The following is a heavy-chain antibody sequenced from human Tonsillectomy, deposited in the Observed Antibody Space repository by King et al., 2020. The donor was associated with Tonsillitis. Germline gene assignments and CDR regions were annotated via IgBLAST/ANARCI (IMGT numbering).Heavy chain of an antibody. CDR3: ARDRDDPIYFDY. D-gene: IGHD5-24*01. Sequence: EQLVQSGAEVKKPGASVKVSCKASGYTFTDYYIHWVRQAPGQGLEWMGWINPNTGGTKYAQKFQGRFTMTRDTSISPAYMELSRLRSDDTAVYYSARDRDDPIYFDYWGQGTLVTVSS. J-gene: IGHJ4*02. CDR1: GYTFTDYY. V-gene: IGHV1-2*02. CDR2: INPNTGGT.